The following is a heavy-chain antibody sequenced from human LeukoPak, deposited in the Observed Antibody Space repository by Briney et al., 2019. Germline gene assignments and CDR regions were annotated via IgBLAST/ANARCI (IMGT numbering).Heavy chain of an antibody. J-gene: IGHJ4*02. CDR3: AREGYYYDSSGYFDY. CDR1: GFTFDDYA. V-gene: IGHV3-9*01. Sequence: GGSLRLSCAASGFTFDDYAMHWVRQAPGKGLEWVSGISWNSGSIGYADSVKGRFTISRDNSKNTLYLQMNSLRAEDTAVYYCAREGYYYDSSGYFDYWGQGTLVTVSS. D-gene: IGHD3-22*01. CDR2: ISWNSGSI.